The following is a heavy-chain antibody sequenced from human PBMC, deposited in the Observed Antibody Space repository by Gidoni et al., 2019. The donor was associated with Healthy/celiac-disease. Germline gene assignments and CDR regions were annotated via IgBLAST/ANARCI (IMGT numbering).Heavy chain of an antibody. J-gene: IGHJ3*02. Sequence: QVQLQESGPGLVKPSETLSLTCTVSGGSISSYYWSWIRQPPGKGLEWIGYIYYMGSTNYNPSLKSRVTISVDTSKNQFSLKLSSVTAADTAVYYCARQRGWEDAFDIWGQGTMVTVSS. CDR2: IYYMGST. CDR1: GGSISSYY. D-gene: IGHD1-26*01. CDR3: ARQRGWEDAFDI. V-gene: IGHV4-59*08.